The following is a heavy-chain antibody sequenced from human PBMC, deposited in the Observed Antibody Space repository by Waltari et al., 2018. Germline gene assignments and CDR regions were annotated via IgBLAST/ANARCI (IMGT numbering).Heavy chain of an antibody. V-gene: IGHV4-59*08. Sequence: HVQLQESGPGLVMPSETLSLTCTVSGDFPCVVHLTLTRQAPGKGLEWIAYLRNTGGTKCTRSLESRVTVSAVTSKKQFSLMLTSVTAADTAVDYCARVPKRYYDSLGWGFFDQWGQGIMVTVSS. CDR3: ARVPKRYYDSLGWGFFDQ. D-gene: IGHD3-22*01. CDR1: GDFPCVVH. J-gene: IGHJ4*02. CDR2: LRNTGGT.